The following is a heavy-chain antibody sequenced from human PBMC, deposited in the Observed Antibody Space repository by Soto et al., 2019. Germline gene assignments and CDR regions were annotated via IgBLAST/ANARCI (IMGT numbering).Heavy chain of an antibody. Sequence: SETLSLTCAVSGGSISSSNWWSWVRQPPGKGLEWIGEIYHSGSTNYNPSLKSRVTISVDKSENQFSLKLSSVTAADTAVYYCARASRRLYDSSGYLNWFDPWGQGTLVTVSS. J-gene: IGHJ5*02. CDR1: GGSISSSNW. CDR3: ARASRRLYDSSGYLNWFDP. D-gene: IGHD3-22*01. CDR2: IYHSGST. V-gene: IGHV4-4*02.